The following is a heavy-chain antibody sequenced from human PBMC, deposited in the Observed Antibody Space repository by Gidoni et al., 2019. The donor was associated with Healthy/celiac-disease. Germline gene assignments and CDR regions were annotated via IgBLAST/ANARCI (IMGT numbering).Heavy chain of an antibody. Sequence: NGNTNYAQKLQGRVTMTTDTSTSTAYMELRSLRSDDTAVYYCASDLVGIVVVVAATPADAFDIWGQGTMVTVSS. D-gene: IGHD2-15*01. J-gene: IGHJ3*02. CDR3: ASDLVGIVVVVAATPADAFDI. V-gene: IGHV1-18*01. CDR2: NGNT.